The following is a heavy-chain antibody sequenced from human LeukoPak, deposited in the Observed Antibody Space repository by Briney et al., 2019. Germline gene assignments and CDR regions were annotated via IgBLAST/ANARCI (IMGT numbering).Heavy chain of an antibody. CDR3: ARVRQQLVEGWFDP. Sequence: PSETLSLTCTVSGGSISSYYWSWIRQPAGKGLEWIGRIYTSGSTNYNPSLKSRVTMSVDTSKNQFSLKLSSVTAADTAVYYCARVRQQLVEGWFDPWGQGTLDTVSS. J-gene: IGHJ5*02. V-gene: IGHV4-4*07. D-gene: IGHD6-13*01. CDR2: IYTSGST. CDR1: GGSISSYY.